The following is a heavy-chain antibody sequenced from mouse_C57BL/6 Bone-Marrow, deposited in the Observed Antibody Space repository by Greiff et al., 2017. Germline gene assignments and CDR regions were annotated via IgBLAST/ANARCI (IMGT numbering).Heavy chain of an antibody. J-gene: IGHJ1*03. CDR3: ERGLLPFLVLEA. D-gene: IGHD2-3*01. Sequence: QVQLQQSGAELVRPGSSVKLSCKDSYFAFMASAMHWVKQRPGHGLEWIGSFTMYSDATEYSENFKGKATLTANTSSSTAYMELSSLTSEDSAVFYWERGLLPFLVLEAWGTGTTVTASS. V-gene: IGHV1-49*01. CDR1: YFAFMASA. CDR2: FTMYSDAT.